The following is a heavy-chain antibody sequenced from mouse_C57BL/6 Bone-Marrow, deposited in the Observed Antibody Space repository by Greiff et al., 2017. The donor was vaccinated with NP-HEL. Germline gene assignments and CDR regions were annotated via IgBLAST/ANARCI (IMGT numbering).Heavy chain of an antibody. V-gene: IGHV5-17*01. CDR3: ARGYYGPRDWYFDV. CDR2: ISSGSSTI. CDR1: GFTFSDYG. Sequence: EVMLVESGGGLVKPGGSLKLSCAASGFTFSDYGMHWVRQAPEKGLEWVAYISSGSSTIYYADTVKGRFTISRDNAKNTLFLQMTSLRSEDTAMYYCARGYYGPRDWYFDVWGTGTTVTVSS. D-gene: IGHD1-1*01. J-gene: IGHJ1*03.